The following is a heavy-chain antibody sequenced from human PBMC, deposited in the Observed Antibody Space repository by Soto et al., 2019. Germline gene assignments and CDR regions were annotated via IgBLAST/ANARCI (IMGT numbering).Heavy chain of an antibody. CDR3: ATRITVFGLLIPPFDP. D-gene: IGHD3-3*01. CDR2: INHTGGT. J-gene: IGHJ5*02. Sequence: SETLSLTCTVYGWSVKGYYWNWIRQPPGKGLEWIGEINHTGGTHYNPSLKSRVTMSVDTSKNQFSLRLSSVTAADTAIYYCATRITVFGLLIPPFDPWGQGTQVTVSS. V-gene: IGHV4-34*01. CDR1: GWSVKGYY.